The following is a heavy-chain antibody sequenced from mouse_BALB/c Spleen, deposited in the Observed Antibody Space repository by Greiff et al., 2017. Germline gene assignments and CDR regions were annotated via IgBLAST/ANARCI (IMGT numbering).Heavy chain of an antibody. Sequence: EVQLVESGGGLVKPGGSLKLSCAASGFTFSDYYMYWVRQTPEKRLEWVATISDGGSYTYYPDSVKGRFTISRDNAKNNLYLQMSSLKSEDTAMYYCASPYGNYVHYYAMDYWGQGTSVTVSS. CDR2: ISDGGSYT. CDR1: GFTFSDYY. CDR3: ASPYGNYVHYYAMDY. D-gene: IGHD2-10*02. V-gene: IGHV5-4*02. J-gene: IGHJ4*01.